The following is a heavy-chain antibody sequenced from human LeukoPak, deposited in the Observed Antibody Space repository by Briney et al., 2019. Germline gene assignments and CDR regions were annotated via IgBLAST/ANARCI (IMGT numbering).Heavy chain of an antibody. CDR3: ARDVYVVVIPPDNWFDS. D-gene: IGHD3-16*02. CDR1: GYTFTGYY. Sequence: GASVKVSCKASGYTFTGYYMHWVRQAPGQGLEWMGWISPHTGVTHYAQRFQGRVTMTRDTSVSTVYMEMTRLRSDDTAVYFCARDVYVVVIPPDNWFDSWGQGTLVTVSP. V-gene: IGHV1-2*02. CDR2: ISPHTGVT. J-gene: IGHJ5*01.